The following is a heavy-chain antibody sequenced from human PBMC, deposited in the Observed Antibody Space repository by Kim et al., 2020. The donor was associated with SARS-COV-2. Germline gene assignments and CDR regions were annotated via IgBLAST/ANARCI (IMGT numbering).Heavy chain of an antibody. J-gene: IGHJ4*02. Sequence: SETLSLTCTVSGGSICSSSYCWGWIRQPPGKGLEWIGSIYYSGSTYYNPSLKSRVTISVDTSKNHFSLKLSSVTAADTAVYYCARSLLLYDFWSGYYLGYFDYWGQGTLV. CDR3: ARSLLLYDFWSGYYLGYFDY. CDR1: GGSICSSSYC. D-gene: IGHD3-3*01. CDR2: IYYSGST. V-gene: IGHV4-39*02.